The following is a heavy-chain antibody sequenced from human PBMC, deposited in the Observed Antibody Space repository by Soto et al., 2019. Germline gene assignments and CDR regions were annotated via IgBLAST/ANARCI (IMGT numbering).Heavy chain of an antibody. CDR1: GGSTTNSNYY. Sequence: QLQLQESGPGLVKPSETLSLRCSVSGGSTTNSNYYWGWIRQPPGRGLEWLGSIDYYGNTYYNPSVRSRVTVFIDTSMSQFSVELTSVTAADTAVYYCVRGGKYRQQETYFFDYWGQGALVTVSS. CDR2: IDYYGNT. V-gene: IGHV4-39*01. J-gene: IGHJ4*02. D-gene: IGHD6-6*01. CDR3: VRGGKYRQQETYFFDY.